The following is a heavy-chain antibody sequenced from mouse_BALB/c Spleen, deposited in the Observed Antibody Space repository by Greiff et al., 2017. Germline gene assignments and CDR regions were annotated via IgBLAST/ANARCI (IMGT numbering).Heavy chain of an antibody. J-gene: IGHJ2*01. CDR3: ARDYGFDY. V-gene: IGHV3-2*02. CDR1: GYSITSDYA. CDR2: ISYSGST. D-gene: IGHD1-1*01. Sequence: DVKLVESGPGLVKPSQSLSLTCTVTGYSITSDYAWNWIRQFPGNKLEWMGYISYSGSTSYNPSLKSRISITRDTSKNQFFLQLNSVTTEDTATYYCARDYGFDYWGQGTTLTVSS.